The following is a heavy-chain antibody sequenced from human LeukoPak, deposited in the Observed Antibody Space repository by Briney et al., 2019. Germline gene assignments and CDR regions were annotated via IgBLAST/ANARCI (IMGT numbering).Heavy chain of an antibody. D-gene: IGHD2-2*01. CDR1: GFTFNTYA. CDR2: ISYDGDKK. V-gene: IGHV3-30-3*01. CDR3: ARYQDCSSISCRNWFDP. J-gene: IGHJ5*02. Sequence: PGGSLRLSCAASGFTFNTYAMHWVRQAPGRGLEWVAVISYDGDKKNYADSVKGRFTVSRDNSKDTLLLEMDSLRAEDTAIYYCARYQDCSSISCRNWFDPWGQGTLVTVSS.